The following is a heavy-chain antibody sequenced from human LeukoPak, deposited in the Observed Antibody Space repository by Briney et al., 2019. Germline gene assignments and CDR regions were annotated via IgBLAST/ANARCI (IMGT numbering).Heavy chain of an antibody. CDR2: IFTDGSTT. Sequence: GGSLRLSRVASEFDFFSYGMQWVRQAPGKGLVWVSRIFTDGSTTTYADSVKGRFTISRDNAKITLYLQMKSLRVEDTAVYYCARELPREVTLDYWGQGTLVTVSP. V-gene: IGHV3-74*03. CDR1: EFDFFSYG. CDR3: ARELPREVTLDY. D-gene: IGHD2-21*02. J-gene: IGHJ4*01.